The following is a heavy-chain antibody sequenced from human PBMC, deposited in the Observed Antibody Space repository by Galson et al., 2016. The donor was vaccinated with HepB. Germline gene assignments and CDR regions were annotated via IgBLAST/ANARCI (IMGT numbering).Heavy chain of an antibody. V-gene: IGHV3-53*01. D-gene: IGHD6-6*01. J-gene: IGHJ6*02. CDR1: GFTVSSNY. CDR3: ARLKGTVHYNSVMDI. Sequence: SLRLSCAASGFTVSSNYMSWVRQAPGKGLEWVSVIYSGGRTYYEDSVKDRFTISRDNPKNTLYLQMNSLRAEDTAVYYCARLKGTVHYNSVMDIWGQGTTVTVSS. CDR2: IYSGGRT.